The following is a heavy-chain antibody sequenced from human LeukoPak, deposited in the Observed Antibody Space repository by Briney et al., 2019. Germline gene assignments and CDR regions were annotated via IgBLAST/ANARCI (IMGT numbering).Heavy chain of an antibody. CDR2: INTDGSST. J-gene: IGHJ6*03. V-gene: IGHV3-74*01. Sequence: PGGSLRLSCAASGFTFSSYWMHWVRQAPGKGLVWVSRINTDGSSTNYADSVKGRFTISRDNAKNTLYLQMNSLRAEDTAVYYCARGHIVVGYYYYMVVWGKGTTVTVSS. CDR3: ARGHIVVGYYYYMVV. D-gene: IGHD2-15*01. CDR1: GFTFSSYW.